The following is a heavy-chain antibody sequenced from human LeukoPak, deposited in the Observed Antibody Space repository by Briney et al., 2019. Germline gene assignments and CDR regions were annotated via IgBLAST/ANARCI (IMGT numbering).Heavy chain of an antibody. CDR3: ARAPLAMIGPFDY. J-gene: IGHJ4*02. V-gene: IGHV4-59*01. CDR2: FYSSGSS. Sequence: SGTLSLTCTVSGGSISGYHWSWIRQPPGRGLEWIGYFYSSGSSNYNPSLKSRVTISGDTSKNQLSLKLSSVTAADTAVYYCARAPLAMIGPFDYWGQGTLVTASS. D-gene: IGHD3-22*01. CDR1: GGSISGYH.